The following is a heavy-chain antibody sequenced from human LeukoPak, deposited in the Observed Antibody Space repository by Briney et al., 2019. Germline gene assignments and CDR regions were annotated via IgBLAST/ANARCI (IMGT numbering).Heavy chain of an antibody. CDR3: ARFPAGRVTKDSSGWGFDY. CDR1: GYTFTIYA. CDR2: INACNGNT. D-gene: IGHD6-19*01. Sequence: ASVTVSCKASGYTFTIYAMHWVRQAPGQRLEWMGWINACNGNTKYSQKFQGRVTIIRDTSASTAYMELSSLRSEDTAVYYCARFPAGRVTKDSSGWGFDYWGQGTLVTVSS. V-gene: IGHV1-3*01. J-gene: IGHJ4*02.